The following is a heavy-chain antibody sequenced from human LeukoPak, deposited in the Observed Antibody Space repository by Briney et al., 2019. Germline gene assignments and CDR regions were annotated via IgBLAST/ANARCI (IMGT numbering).Heavy chain of an antibody. D-gene: IGHD3-16*02. Sequence: SETLSLTCTVSGGSISSTGYYWGWVRQPPGKGLEWIGSIYYSGSTHYSPSLKSRVTISVDTSKNQFSLRLSSVTAADTSVYYCARHSRNTFGVVVVPYYFDYWGQGTLVTVSS. CDR3: ARHSRNTFGVVVVPYYFDY. J-gene: IGHJ4*02. CDR1: GGSISSTGYY. V-gene: IGHV4-39*01. CDR2: IYYSGST.